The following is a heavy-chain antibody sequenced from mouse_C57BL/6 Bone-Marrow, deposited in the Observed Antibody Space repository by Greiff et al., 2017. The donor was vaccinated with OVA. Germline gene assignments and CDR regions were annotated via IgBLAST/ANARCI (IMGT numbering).Heavy chain of an antibody. D-gene: IGHD2-4*01. CDR3: ARERLRPGFAY. V-gene: IGHV1-59*01. Sequence: QVQLQQPGAELVRPGTSVKLSCKASGYTFTSYWMHWVKQRPGQGLEWIGVIDPSASYTNYNQKFKGNATLTVDTSSSTAYMQLSSLTSEDSAVYYCARERLRPGFAYWGQGTLVTVSA. J-gene: IGHJ3*01. CDR1: GYTFTSYW. CDR2: IDPSASYT.